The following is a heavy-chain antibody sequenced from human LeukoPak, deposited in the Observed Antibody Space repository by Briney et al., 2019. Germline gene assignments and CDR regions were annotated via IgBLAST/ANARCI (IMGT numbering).Heavy chain of an antibody. J-gene: IGHJ4*02. CDR1: GYTFTSYG. Sequence: ASVKVSCKASGYTFTSYGITWVRQAPGQGLDWMGWITPSNGKTDSALKFQDRVTMTTDTLTSTAYMEVRSLRSDDTAMYYCARRGVYFYDSSGRANYHFDHWGQGTLVTVSS. D-gene: IGHD3-22*01. CDR3: ARRGVYFYDSSGRANYHFDH. V-gene: IGHV1-18*01. CDR2: ITPSNGKT.